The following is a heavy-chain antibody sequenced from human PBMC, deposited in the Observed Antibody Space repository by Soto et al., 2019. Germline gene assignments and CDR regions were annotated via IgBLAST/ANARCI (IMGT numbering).Heavy chain of an antibody. V-gene: IGHV3-23*01. CDR2: ISGGGGAK. CDR1: GFTFNSYF. D-gene: IGHD7-27*01. J-gene: IGHJ6*02. CDR3: AKYLTASNFRLDV. Sequence: GGSLRLSCTASGFTFNSYFMSWVRQAPGEGLEWISAISGGGGAKYYSDSVKGRFTISRDNSNNTLYLQMNSLRADDTAVYYCAKYLTASNFRLDVWGHGTRVTVSS.